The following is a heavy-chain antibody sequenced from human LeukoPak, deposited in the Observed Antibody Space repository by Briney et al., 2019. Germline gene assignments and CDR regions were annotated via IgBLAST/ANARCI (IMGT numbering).Heavy chain of an antibody. CDR2: IYYSGST. D-gene: IGHD4-23*01. CDR3: ARETFNSGLDY. CDR1: GVSISNGDYY. V-gene: IGHV4-30-4*01. J-gene: IGHJ4*02. Sequence: QASETLSLTCIVSGVSISNGDYYWTWIRQPPGKGLEWIAYIYYSGSTYYNPSLKSRVTISVDKSKNQFSLKVSSVTAADTAVYFCARETFNSGLDYWGQGILVTVSS.